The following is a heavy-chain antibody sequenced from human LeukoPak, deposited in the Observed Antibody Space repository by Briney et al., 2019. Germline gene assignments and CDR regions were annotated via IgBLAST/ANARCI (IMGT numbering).Heavy chain of an antibody. J-gene: IGHJ3*02. V-gene: IGHV3-74*01. D-gene: IGHD3-22*01. CDR1: GFTFSGYW. Sequence: GGSLRLSCAASGFTFSGYWIHWVRQAPGKGLVWVSRINSDGTSTSYADSVKGRFTISRDNAKNTVYLQMNSLRAEDTAVYYCARPSGPYYHDAFDIWGQGTMVTVSS. CDR3: ARPSGPYYHDAFDI. CDR2: INSDGTST.